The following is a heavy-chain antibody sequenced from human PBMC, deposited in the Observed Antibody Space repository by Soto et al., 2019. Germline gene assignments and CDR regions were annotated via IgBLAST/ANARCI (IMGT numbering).Heavy chain of an antibody. CDR3: AKGELWFGELPYFDY. Sequence: GGSLRLSCAASGFTFSSYAMSWVRQAPGKGLEWVSAISGSGGSTYYADSVKGRFTISRDNSKNTLYLQMNSLRAEDTAVYYCAKGELWFGELPYFDYWGQGTLVTVSS. J-gene: IGHJ4*02. CDR2: ISGSGGST. D-gene: IGHD3-10*01. CDR1: GFTFSSYA. V-gene: IGHV3-23*01.